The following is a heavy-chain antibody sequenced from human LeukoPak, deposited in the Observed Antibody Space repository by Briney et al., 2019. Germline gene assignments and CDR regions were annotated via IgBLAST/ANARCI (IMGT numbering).Heavy chain of an antibody. V-gene: IGHV3-7*03. CDR3: ARYQLFHGDFDY. Sequence: GGSLRLSCAASGFTFSSYAMSWVRQAPGKGLEWVANIKDDGSAKYYVDSVKGRFTISRDNAKNSLHLQMDSLRAEDTAVYYCARYQLFHGDFDYWGQGTLVTVSS. J-gene: IGHJ4*02. D-gene: IGHD2-2*01. CDR1: GFTFSSYA. CDR2: IKDDGSAK.